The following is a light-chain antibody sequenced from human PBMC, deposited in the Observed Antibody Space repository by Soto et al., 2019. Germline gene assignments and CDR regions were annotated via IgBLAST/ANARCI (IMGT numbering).Light chain of an antibody. V-gene: IGKV3-20*01. CDR2: SAS. J-gene: IGKJ1*01. Sequence: EIVLKKSPGTLSLSPGESATLSCRASQYVTGSYLAWYQQKPGQAPRLLIYSASSRATGIPDRFSGSGSGTDFTLTISRLEPEDFAVYYCRQYGISPWTFGQGTKV. CDR3: RQYGISPWT. CDR1: QYVTGSY.